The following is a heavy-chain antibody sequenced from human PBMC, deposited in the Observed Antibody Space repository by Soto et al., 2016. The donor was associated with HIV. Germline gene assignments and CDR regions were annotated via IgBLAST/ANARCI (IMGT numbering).Heavy chain of an antibody. Sequence: EVQLVESGGGSVKPGGSLRLSCAASGITFSTAWMSWVRQAPGKGLEWVGRIKTKGEGGTTDYAAPVKGRFTISRDDSKKTLYLEMNSLKIEDTALYYCTSPYGTGAFDVWGQGTLVTVSS. CDR1: GITFSTAW. CDR3: TSPYGTGAFDV. J-gene: IGHJ3*01. V-gene: IGHV3-15*01. D-gene: IGHD3-10*01. CDR2: IKTKGEGGTT.